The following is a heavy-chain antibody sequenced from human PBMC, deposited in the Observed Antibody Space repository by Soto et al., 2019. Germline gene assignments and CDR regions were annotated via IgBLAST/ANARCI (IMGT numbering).Heavy chain of an antibody. CDR2: INAGNGNT. J-gene: IGHJ4*02. V-gene: IGHV1-3*01. CDR3: ARGYRIQLWTYFDY. Sequence: ASVKVSCKASGYTFTSYAMHWVRQAPGQRLEWMGWINAGNGNTKYSQKFQGRVTNTRDTSASTAYMELSSLRSEDTAVYYCARGYRIQLWTYFDYWGQGTLVTV. D-gene: IGHD5-18*01. CDR1: GYTFTSYA.